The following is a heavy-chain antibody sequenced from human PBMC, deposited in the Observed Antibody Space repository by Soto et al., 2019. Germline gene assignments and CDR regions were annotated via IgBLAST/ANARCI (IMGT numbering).Heavy chain of an antibody. V-gene: IGHV3-74*01. CDR3: ARGGGYSYGYLDN. CDR1: GFPLSSYW. Sequence: EVQLVESGGGLVQPGGSLRLSCAASGFPLSSYWMHWVRQVPGKGLVWVSRINSAGSSPSYADSVKGRFTISRDNAKNTLYLQMNSLRAEDTAVYYCARGGGYSYGYLDNWGQGTLVTVSS. J-gene: IGHJ4*02. CDR2: INSAGSSP. D-gene: IGHD5-18*01.